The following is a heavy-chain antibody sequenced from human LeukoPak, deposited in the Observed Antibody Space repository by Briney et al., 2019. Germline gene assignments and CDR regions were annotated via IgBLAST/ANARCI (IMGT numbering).Heavy chain of an antibody. J-gene: IGHJ6*03. CDR1: GFTFSSYG. CDR2: IHYSGST. Sequence: GTLRLSCAASGFTFSSYGMSWVRQAPGKGLEWIGTIHYSGSTYYNTSLKSRVTISVDTSKNQFSLKLRSVTAADTAVYYCARDHQGTYFDFWSGSKANNYYYMDVWGKGTTVTVSS. V-gene: IGHV4-39*07. CDR3: ARDHQGTYFDFWSGSKANNYYYMDV. D-gene: IGHD3-3*01.